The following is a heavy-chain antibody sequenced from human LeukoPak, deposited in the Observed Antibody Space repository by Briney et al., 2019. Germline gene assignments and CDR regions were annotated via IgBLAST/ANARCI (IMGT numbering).Heavy chain of an antibody. V-gene: IGHV3-48*03. Sequence: GGSLRLSCAASGFTFSSYEMNWVRQAPGKGLEWVSYISSSGSTIYYADSVKGRFTISRDNSKNNLYLQMNSLRAEDTAVYYCAKNHDSNGYHTDDAFDVWGQGTMVTVSS. J-gene: IGHJ3*01. CDR1: GFTFSSYE. CDR3: AKNHDSNGYHTDDAFDV. D-gene: IGHD3-22*01. CDR2: ISSSGSTI.